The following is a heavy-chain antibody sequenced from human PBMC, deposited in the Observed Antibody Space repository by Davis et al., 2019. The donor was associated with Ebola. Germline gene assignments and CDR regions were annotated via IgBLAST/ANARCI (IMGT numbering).Heavy chain of an antibody. CDR3: AKDRLIVVVMHDAFDI. V-gene: IGHV3-23*01. J-gene: IGHJ3*02. CDR1: GFTFSSYA. CDR2: ISGSGGST. D-gene: IGHD3-22*01. Sequence: GESLKISCAASGFTFSSYAMSWVRQAPGKGLEWVSAISGSGGSTYYADSVKGRFTISRDNSKNTLYLQMNSLRAEDTAVYYCAKDRLIVVVMHDAFDIWGQGTMVTVSS.